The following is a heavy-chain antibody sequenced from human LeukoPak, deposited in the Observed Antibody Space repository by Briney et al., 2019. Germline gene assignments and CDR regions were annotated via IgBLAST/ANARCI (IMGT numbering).Heavy chain of an antibody. CDR2: MNPNSGNT. CDR3: ARLERYYYDSSGYQDSDY. D-gene: IGHD3-22*01. CDR1: GYTFTSYG. J-gene: IGHJ4*02. Sequence: ASVKVSCKASGYTFTSYGINWVRQATGQGLEWMGWMNPNSGNTGYAQKFQGRVTMTRNTSISTAYMELSSLRSEDTAVYYCARLERYYYDSSGYQDSDYWGQGTLVTVSS. V-gene: IGHV1-8*02.